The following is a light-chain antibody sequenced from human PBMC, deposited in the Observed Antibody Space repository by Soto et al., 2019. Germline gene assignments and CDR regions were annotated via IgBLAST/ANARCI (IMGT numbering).Light chain of an antibody. J-gene: IGLJ2*01. CDR1: RDDVGGYNY. CDR3: NSYVTSNVVI. V-gene: IGLV2-8*01. Sequence: QSVLTQPPSASGSPGQSVTISCTGTRDDVGGYNYVSWYQQHPGKAPKIMIYEVNKRPSGVPARFSGSKSGNTASLTVSGLQAEDEAVYYCNSYVTSNVVIFGGGTKLTVI. CDR2: EVN.